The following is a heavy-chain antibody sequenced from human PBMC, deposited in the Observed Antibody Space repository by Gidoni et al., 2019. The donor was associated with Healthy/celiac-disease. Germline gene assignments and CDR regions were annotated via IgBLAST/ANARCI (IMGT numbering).Heavy chain of an antibody. CDR3: ARVTTRGSGSYGYFDL. CDR2: IIPILGIA. J-gene: IGHJ2*01. CDR1: GGTFSSYA. V-gene: IGHV1-69*04. Sequence: QVQLVQSGAEVKKPGSSVKVSCKASGGTFSSYAISWVRQAPGQGLEWMGRIIPILGIANYAQKFQGRVTITADKSTSTAYMELSSLRSEDTAVYYCARVTTRGSGSYGYFDLWGRGTLVTVSS. D-gene: IGHD1-26*01.